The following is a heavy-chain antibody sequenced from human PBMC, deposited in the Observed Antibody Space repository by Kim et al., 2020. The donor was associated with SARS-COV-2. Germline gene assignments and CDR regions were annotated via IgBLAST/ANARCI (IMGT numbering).Heavy chain of an antibody. Sequence: RGRTTYNPTLKSRVPISVDTSKNQFSLKLSSVTAADTAVYYCARSVTHDYWGQGTLVTVSS. J-gene: IGHJ4*02. CDR2: RGRT. V-gene: IGHV4-59*01. CDR3: ARSVTHDY. D-gene: IGHD4-4*01.